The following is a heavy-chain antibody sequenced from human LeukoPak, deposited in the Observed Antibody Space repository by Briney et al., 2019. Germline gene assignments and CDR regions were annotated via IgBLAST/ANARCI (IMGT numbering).Heavy chain of an antibody. J-gene: IGHJ4*02. CDR1: GFTFSSYG. CDR2: ISGSGGST. V-gene: IGHV3-23*01. Sequence: GGSLRLSCAASGFTFSSYGMSGVRQAPGKGLEWVSAISGSGGSTYYADSVKGRFTISRDNSKNTLYLQMNSLRAADTAVYYCAKGLLSFDYWGQGTLVTVSS. CDR3: AKGLLSFDY. D-gene: IGHD2/OR15-2a*01.